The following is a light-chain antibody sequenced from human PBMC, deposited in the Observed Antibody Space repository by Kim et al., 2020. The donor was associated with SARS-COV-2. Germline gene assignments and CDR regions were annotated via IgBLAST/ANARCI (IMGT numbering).Light chain of an antibody. Sequence: GQRGTNSCSGSTANIGSKTVSWYQQVPGAAPKLLIYTNNVRPSGVPDRFSGSKSGTSASLAISGLQSEDEADYYCVAWDDSLRGLVFGGGTKVTVL. CDR3: VAWDDSLRGLV. CDR1: TANIGSKT. V-gene: IGLV1-44*01. J-gene: IGLJ3*02. CDR2: TNN.